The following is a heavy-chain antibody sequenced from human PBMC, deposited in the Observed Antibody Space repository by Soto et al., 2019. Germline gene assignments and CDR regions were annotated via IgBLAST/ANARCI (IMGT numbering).Heavy chain of an antibody. CDR1: GGSISTYY. D-gene: IGHD3-16*01. CDR2: FYYSGTT. J-gene: IGHJ3*01. Sequence: QVQLQESGPGLLKPLETLSLPCAVSGGSISTYYWSWIRQTPGHRLEWIGYFYYSGTTKYNPSRKSRGSVSEDPTKHHFSPELTSVTGADPAVYYCARQPPGGDDSFDDWGQGTMVTVSS. V-gene: IGHV4-59*08. CDR3: ARQPPGGDDSFDD.